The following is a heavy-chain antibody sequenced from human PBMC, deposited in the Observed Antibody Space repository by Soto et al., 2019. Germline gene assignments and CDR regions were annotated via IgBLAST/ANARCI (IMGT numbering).Heavy chain of an antibody. CDR3: ARGGRLRFLEWLPRPTYFDY. Sequence: SETLSLTCAVYGGSFSGYYWSWIRQPPGKGLEWIGEINHSGSTNYNPSLKSRVTISVDTSKNQFSLKLSSVTAADTAVYYCARGGRLRFLEWLPRPTYFDYWGQGTLLTVS. V-gene: IGHV4-34*01. D-gene: IGHD3-3*01. J-gene: IGHJ4*02. CDR1: GGSFSGYY. CDR2: INHSGST.